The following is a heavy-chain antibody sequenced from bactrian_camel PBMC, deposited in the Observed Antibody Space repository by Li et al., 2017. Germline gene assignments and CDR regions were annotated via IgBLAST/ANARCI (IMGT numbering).Heavy chain of an antibody. V-gene: IGHV3S5*01. Sequence: HVQLVESGGGLVQPGGSLRLSCAASGFTFSNAYMSWVRQAPGKGLEWVGSIYIDGRGPYYADSVKGRFTISRDNAKNTVYLQMNSLKSEDTALYYCAIRDLLTTAGYSSWGQGTQVTVS. CDR1: GFTFSNAY. CDR2: IYIDGRGP. D-gene: IGHD3*01. CDR3: AIRDLLTTAGYSS. J-gene: IGHJ6*01.